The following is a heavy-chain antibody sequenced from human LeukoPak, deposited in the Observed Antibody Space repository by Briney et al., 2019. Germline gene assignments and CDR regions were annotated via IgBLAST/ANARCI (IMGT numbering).Heavy chain of an antibody. D-gene: IGHD6-13*01. V-gene: IGHV3-30*02. J-gene: IGHJ4*02. CDR2: IRYDGSNK. CDR3: AKDGHPPPTPKAAADY. CDR1: GFTFSSYG. Sequence: GGSLRLSCAASGFTFSSYGMHWVRQAPGKGLEWMAFIRYDGSNKYYADSVKGRFTISRDNSKNTLYLQMNSLRAEDTAVYYCAKDGHPPPTPKAAADYWGQGTLVTVSS.